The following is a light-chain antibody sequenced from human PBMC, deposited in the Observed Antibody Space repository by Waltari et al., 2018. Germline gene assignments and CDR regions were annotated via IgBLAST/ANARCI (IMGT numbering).Light chain of an antibody. CDR3: CSYIGTHTNWV. Sequence: QSALTQPRSVSGSPGQSVTISCTGISSEVGDFNFVSWYQQHPGEAPKLMIYDVTTRPSGVPDRLSGSKSGNTASLTISGLQAEDEANYYCCSYIGTHTNWVFGGGTKLTVL. V-gene: IGLV2-11*01. CDR1: SSEVGDFNF. J-gene: IGLJ3*02. CDR2: DVT.